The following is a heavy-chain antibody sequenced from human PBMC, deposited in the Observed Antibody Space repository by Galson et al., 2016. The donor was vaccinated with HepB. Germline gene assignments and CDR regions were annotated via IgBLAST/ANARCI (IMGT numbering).Heavy chain of an antibody. J-gene: IGHJ4*02. CDR2: ISNYGSYI. CDR3: ARASDSRCDSSFDY. D-gene: IGHD3-22*01. V-gene: IGHV3-23*01. CDR1: GFTFSNYA. Sequence: SLRLSCAASGFTFSNYAISWVRQAPGKGLEWVSSISNYGSYILYADSVKGRLTISRDNSKNTLYLQMNGLRADDTAVYYCARASDSRCDSSFDYWGQGTRVTVSS.